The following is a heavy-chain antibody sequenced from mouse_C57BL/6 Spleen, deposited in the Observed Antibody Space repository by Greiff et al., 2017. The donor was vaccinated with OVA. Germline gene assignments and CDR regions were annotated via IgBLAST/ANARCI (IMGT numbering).Heavy chain of an antibody. CDR3: ARRVSTGAMDY. D-gene: IGHD4-1*01. J-gene: IGHJ4*01. Sequence: QVQLQQSGPELVKPGASVKISCKASGYAFSSSWMNWVKQRPGKGLEWIGRIYPGDGDTNYNGKFKGKATLTADKSSSTAYMQLSSLTSEDSAVYFCARRVSTGAMDYWGQGTSVTVSS. CDR1: GYAFSSSW. V-gene: IGHV1-82*01. CDR2: IYPGDGDT.